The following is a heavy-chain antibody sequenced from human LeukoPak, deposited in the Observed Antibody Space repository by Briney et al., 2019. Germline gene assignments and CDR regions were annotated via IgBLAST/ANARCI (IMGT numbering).Heavy chain of an antibody. Sequence: SVKVSCKASGYTFTNYGISWVRQAPGQGLEWMGGIIPIFATANYAQKFQGRVTITADESTSTAYMELSSLRSEDTAVYYCARGPITTRSHFDYWGQGTLVTVSS. CDR3: ARGPITTRSHFDY. CDR1: GYTFTNYG. CDR2: IIPIFATA. V-gene: IGHV1-69*13. J-gene: IGHJ4*02. D-gene: IGHD3-22*01.